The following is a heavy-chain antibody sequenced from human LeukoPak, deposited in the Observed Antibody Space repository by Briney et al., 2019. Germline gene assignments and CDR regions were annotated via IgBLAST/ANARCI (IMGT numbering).Heavy chain of an antibody. D-gene: IGHD2-2*01. Sequence: GGSLRLSCAASGFTFSSYWMHWVRQAPGKGLVWVSRINSDGSSTSYADSVKGRFTISRDNAKNTLYLQVNSLRAEDTAEYYCARVWTAVVPAAMPIYYFDYWGQGTLVTVSS. V-gene: IGHV3-74*01. CDR2: INSDGSST. J-gene: IGHJ4*02. CDR1: GFTFSSYW. CDR3: ARVWTAVVPAAMPIYYFDY.